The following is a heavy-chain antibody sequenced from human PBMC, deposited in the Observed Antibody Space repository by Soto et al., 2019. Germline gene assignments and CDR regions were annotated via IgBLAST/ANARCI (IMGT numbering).Heavy chain of an antibody. J-gene: IGHJ6*02. CDR1: GGSISSGDYY. V-gene: IGHV4-30-4*01. Sequence: ASETLSLTCTVSGGSISSGDYYWSWIRQPPGKGLEWIGYTYYSGSTYYNPSLKSRVTISVDTSKNQFSLKLSSVTAADTAVYYCAREMVRGRYGMDVWGQGTTVTVSS. CDR2: TYYSGST. D-gene: IGHD3-10*01. CDR3: AREMVRGRYGMDV.